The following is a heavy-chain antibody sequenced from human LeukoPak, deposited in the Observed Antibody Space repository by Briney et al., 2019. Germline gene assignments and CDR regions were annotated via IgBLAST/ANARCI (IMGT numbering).Heavy chain of an antibody. Sequence: PSETLSLTCAVYGGSFSGYYWSWIRQPPGKGLEWIGEINHSGSTNYNPSLKSRVTISVDTSKNQFSLKLSSVTAADTAVYYCARWTNSSSWYYFDYWGQGTLVTVSS. V-gene: IGHV4-34*01. CDR1: GGSFSGYY. D-gene: IGHD6-13*01. CDR3: ARWTNSSSWYYFDY. J-gene: IGHJ4*02. CDR2: INHSGST.